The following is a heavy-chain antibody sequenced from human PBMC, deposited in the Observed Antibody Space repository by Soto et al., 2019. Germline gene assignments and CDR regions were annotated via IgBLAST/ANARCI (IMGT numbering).Heavy chain of an antibody. V-gene: IGHV3-23*01. CDR3: AKDRRAGGNSAFYFDF. D-gene: IGHD3-16*01. Sequence: GGSLRLSCAASGFDFSNYAMSWVRQAPGKGLEWVSLISATGGGTYYADSVKGRFTISRDNSHNTLYLQVHSLTAEDTAVYYCAKDRRAGGNSAFYFDFWGQGAQVTVSS. CDR1: GFDFSNYA. J-gene: IGHJ4*02. CDR2: ISATGGGT.